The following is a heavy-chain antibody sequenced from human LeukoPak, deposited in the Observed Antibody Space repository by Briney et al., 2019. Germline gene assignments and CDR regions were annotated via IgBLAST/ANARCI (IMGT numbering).Heavy chain of an antibody. Sequence: GGSLRLSCAASGFTVSTNYMSWVRQAPGKGLEWVSLIYSGGTTYYSDSVKGRFTISRDNSKNTVYLQMNSLTAEDTAVYYCARTFLSGDGYTVGYFDYWGQGTLVTVSS. CDR2: IYSGGTT. CDR1: GFTVSTNY. V-gene: IGHV3-53*01. J-gene: IGHJ4*02. CDR3: ARTFLSGDGYTVGYFDY. D-gene: IGHD5-24*01.